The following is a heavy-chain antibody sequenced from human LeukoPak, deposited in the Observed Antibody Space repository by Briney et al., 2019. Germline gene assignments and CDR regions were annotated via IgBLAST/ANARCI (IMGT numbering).Heavy chain of an antibody. CDR2: IYPSGST. Sequence: TPSETLSLTCTVSDYSISSAYYWGWIRQPPGKELARIGGIYPSGSTYYNPSLKGRVTISVDTSKNQFSLKLSSVTAADTAVYYCAGDCSGRSCYYYWGQGTLVTVSS. CDR1: DYSISSAYY. J-gene: IGHJ4*02. CDR3: AGDCSGRSCYYY. D-gene: IGHD2-15*01. V-gene: IGHV4-38-2*02.